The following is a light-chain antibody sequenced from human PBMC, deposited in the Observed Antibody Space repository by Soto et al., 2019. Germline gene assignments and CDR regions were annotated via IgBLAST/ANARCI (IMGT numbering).Light chain of an antibody. CDR3: SSYTSSSTPYVL. Sequence: QSALTQPASVSGSPGQSITISCTGTNSDVGGYNYVSWYQQHPGKAPKLLIYEVSNRPSGVSNRFSGSKSGNTASLTISGLQAEDEADYYCSSYTSSSTPYVLFGGGTKLTVL. J-gene: IGLJ2*01. CDR2: EVS. CDR1: NSDVGGYNY. V-gene: IGLV2-14*01.